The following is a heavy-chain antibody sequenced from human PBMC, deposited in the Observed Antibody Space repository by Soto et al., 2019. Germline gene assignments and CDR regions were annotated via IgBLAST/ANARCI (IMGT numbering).Heavy chain of an antibody. CDR1: GYSFSTDS. CDR2: IHSGDSNA. CDR3: VRRAEGRPGDGYYYVALDV. V-gene: IGHV5-51*01. Sequence: GEALKLSCTGSGYSFSTDSSGWVRPMPGKGLEWMGNIHSGDSNARYSPSFQGQVTISADRSTSTAFLQWSTLKASDTAMYYCVRRAEGRPGDGYYYVALDVWGQGNAVTVS. D-gene: IGHD6-6*01. J-gene: IGHJ6*02.